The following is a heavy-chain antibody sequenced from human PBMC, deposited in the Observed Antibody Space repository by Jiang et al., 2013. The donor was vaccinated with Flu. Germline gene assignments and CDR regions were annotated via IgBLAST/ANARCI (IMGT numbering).Heavy chain of an antibody. V-gene: IGHV5-51*01. CDR1: GYDFYGYW. CDR2: IYPDDSQA. D-gene: IGHD2-15*01. CDR3: ARLVGDCRRNNCGFERHWFDP. Sequence: QLVESGAEVKKPGESLKISCKGFGYDFYGYWIGWVRQMPGKGLEWMGIIYPDDSQARYSPSFQGQVTMSADKSISTAYLQWSSLKASDSATYFCARLVGDCRRNNCGFERHWFDPWGQGTLVTVSS. J-gene: IGHJ5*02.